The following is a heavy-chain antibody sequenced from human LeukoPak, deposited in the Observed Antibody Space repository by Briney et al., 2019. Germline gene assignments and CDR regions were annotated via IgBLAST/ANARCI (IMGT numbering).Heavy chain of an antibody. CDR3: VRDGDYVGFDP. Sequence: EASVKVSCKASGGTFSSYAISWVRQAPGQGLEWMGGSIPIFGTGNYAKKFQGRVTITADASTSTAYMELSSLRSEDTAVYYCVRDGDYVGFDPWGQGTLVTVSS. CDR2: SIPIFGTG. D-gene: IGHD4-17*01. J-gene: IGHJ5*02. CDR1: GGTFSSYA. V-gene: IGHV1-69*13.